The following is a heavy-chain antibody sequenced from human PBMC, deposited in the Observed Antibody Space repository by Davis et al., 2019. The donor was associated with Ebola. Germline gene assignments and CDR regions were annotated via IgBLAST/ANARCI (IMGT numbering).Heavy chain of an antibody. CDR3: ARHVVGSSWSIRYYYGMDV. CDR2: IYYSGST. V-gene: IGHV4-61*01. J-gene: IGHJ6*02. Sequence: SETLSLTCTVSGGSVSSGSYYWSWIRQPPGKGLEWIGYIYYSGSTNYNPSLKSRVTISVDTSKNQFSLKLSSVTAADTAVYYCARHVVGSSWSIRYYYGMDVWGQGTTVTVSS. CDR1: GGSVSSGSYY. D-gene: IGHD6-13*01.